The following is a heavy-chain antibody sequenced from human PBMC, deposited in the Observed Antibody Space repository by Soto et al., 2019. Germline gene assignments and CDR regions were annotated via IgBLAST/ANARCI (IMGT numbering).Heavy chain of an antibody. CDR1: AFTFSSYA. D-gene: IGHD3-10*01. Sequence: QVQLVESGGGVVQPGRSLRLSCVASAFTFSSYAMHWVRQAPGKGLEWVAVISDDGSDKYYADSVKGRFTITRDNSKNTLYLQMSSLRSEDTAEYYCARRSRFGGKLWGTIDYWGQGTLVTVTS. V-gene: IGHV3-30-3*01. CDR2: ISDDGSDK. J-gene: IGHJ4*02. CDR3: ARRSRFGGKLWGTIDY.